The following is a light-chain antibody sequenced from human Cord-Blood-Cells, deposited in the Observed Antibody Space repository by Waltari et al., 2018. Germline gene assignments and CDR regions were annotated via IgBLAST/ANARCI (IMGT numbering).Light chain of an antibody. J-gene: IGKJ3*01. CDR3: MQALQSMFT. V-gene: IGKV2-28*01. CDR2: LGS. Sequence: DIVMTQSPLSLHVNPGEPASISCRSSQSLLHSNGYNCLDCYLQKPGQSPQLLIYLGSNLASGVPERFSGSGSGTDLTLKISRVEAEDVAAYYCMQALQSMFTFGPGTKVEIK. CDR1: QSLLHSNGYNC.